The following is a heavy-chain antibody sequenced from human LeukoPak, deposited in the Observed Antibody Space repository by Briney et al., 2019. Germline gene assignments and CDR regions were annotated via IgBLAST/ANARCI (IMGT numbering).Heavy chain of an antibody. J-gene: IGHJ3*02. Sequence: KPSETLSLTCTVSGGSISSSSYYWGWIRRPPGKGLEWIGSIYYSGSTYYNPSLKSRVTISVDTSKNQFSLKLSSVTAADTAVYYCARVGVVVVAAISAAFDIWGQGTMVTVSS. V-gene: IGHV4-39*07. CDR1: GGSISSSSYY. D-gene: IGHD2-15*01. CDR2: IYYSGST. CDR3: ARVGVVVVAAISAAFDI.